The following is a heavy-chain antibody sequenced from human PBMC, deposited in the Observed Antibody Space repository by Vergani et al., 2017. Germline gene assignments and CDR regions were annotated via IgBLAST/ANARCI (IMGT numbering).Heavy chain of an antibody. V-gene: IGHV1-45*02. CDR2: ITPFNGNT. J-gene: IGHJ5*02. CDR3: ALAESSTSCINSVCITPETGSWFDP. D-gene: IGHD2-2*01. Sequence: QVQLEQSGAEVKKPGSSVKVSCKASGYTFTYRYLHWVRQAPGQALEWMGWITPFNGNTNYAQKFQDRVTITRDRSMSTAYMELSSLRSEDTAMYYCALAESSTSCINSVCITPETGSWFDPWGQGTLVTVSS. CDR1: GYTFTYRY.